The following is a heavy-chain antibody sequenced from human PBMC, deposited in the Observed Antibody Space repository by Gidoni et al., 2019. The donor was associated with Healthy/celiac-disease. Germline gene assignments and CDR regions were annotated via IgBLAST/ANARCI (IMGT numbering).Heavy chain of an antibody. CDR1: ISSYY. CDR2: IYTSGST. V-gene: IGHV4-4*07. J-gene: IGHJ3*02. CDR3: ARGSSLGGEPLYGAAFDI. D-gene: IGHD1-26*01. Sequence: ISSYYWSWIRQPAGKGLEWIGRIYTSGSTNYNPSLKSRVTMSVDTSKNQFSLKLSSVTAADTAVYYCARGSSLGGEPLYGAAFDIWGQGTMVTVSS.